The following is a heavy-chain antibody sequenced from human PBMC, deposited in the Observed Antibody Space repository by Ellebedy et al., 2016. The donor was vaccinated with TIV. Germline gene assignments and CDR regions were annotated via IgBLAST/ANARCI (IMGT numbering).Heavy chain of an antibody. Sequence: PGGSLRLSCAASGFNFRSYWMAWVRQAPGKGLEWVAKIRQEGDEIYYVESVKGRFTISRDNAKNSLFLQMNSLRVEDTAVYYCARRASYGDYAVQVNPWFEPWGQGTPVTVSS. D-gene: IGHD4-17*01. CDR2: IRQEGDEI. J-gene: IGHJ5*02. V-gene: IGHV3-7*01. CDR1: GFNFRSYW. CDR3: ARRASYGDYAVQVNPWFEP.